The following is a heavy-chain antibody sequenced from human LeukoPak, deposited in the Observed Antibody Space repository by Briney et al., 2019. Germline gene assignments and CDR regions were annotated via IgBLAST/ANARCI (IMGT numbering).Heavy chain of an antibody. CDR1: GYTFTGYY. CDR3: ARDYCGGDCFPDY. Sequence: ASVTVSCKPSGYTFTGYYVHWVRQAPGQGLEWMGRINPNSGDTNYAQKFQGRVTMTRDTSISTAYMELSRLRSDDTAVYYCARDYCGGDCFPDYWGQGTLVTVSS. J-gene: IGHJ4*02. D-gene: IGHD2-21*02. CDR2: INPNSGDT. V-gene: IGHV1-2*06.